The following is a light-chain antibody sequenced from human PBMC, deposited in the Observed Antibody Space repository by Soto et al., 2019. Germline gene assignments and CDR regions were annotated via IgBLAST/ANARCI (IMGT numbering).Light chain of an antibody. Sequence: DIQMTQSPSSLSASVGDRVTITCRASQGIRDALGWYQQKPGKAPKRLIYAASRLQSVVPSGFSGRGYGTDFPLTISSLQPENFATYYCLQHNSYPQTSGQGTKVEIK. CDR1: QGIRDA. CDR2: AAS. V-gene: IGKV1-17*01. CDR3: LQHNSYPQT. J-gene: IGKJ1*01.